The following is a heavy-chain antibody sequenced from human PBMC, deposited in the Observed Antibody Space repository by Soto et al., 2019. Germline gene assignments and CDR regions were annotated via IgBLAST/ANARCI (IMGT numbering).Heavy chain of an antibody. D-gene: IGHD6-19*01. CDR1: GGTFSSYT. J-gene: IGHJ4*02. Sequence: QVQLVQSGAEVKKPGSSVKVSCKASGGTFSSYTISWVRQAPGQGLEWMGRIIPILGIANYAQKFQGRVTXTGXKSTSTAYMELSSLRSEDTAVYYCARDLAVAGTNYWGQGTLVTVSS. CDR3: ARDLAVAGTNY. V-gene: IGHV1-69*08. CDR2: IIPILGIA.